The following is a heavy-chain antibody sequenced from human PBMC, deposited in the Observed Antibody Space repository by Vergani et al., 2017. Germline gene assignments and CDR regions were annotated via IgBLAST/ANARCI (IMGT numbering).Heavy chain of an antibody. CDR3: ARDGGYCSSTSCYGNWFDP. Sequence: QVQLVQSGAEVKKPGASVKVSCKASGYTFTSYGISWVRQAPGQGLEWMGWISAYNGNTNYAQKLQGRVTMNTDTSTSTAYMELRSLRSDDTAVYYCARDGGYCSSTSCYGNWFDPWGQGTLVTVSS. V-gene: IGHV1-18*01. D-gene: IGHD2-2*01. J-gene: IGHJ5*02. CDR2: ISAYNGNT. CDR1: GYTFTSYG.